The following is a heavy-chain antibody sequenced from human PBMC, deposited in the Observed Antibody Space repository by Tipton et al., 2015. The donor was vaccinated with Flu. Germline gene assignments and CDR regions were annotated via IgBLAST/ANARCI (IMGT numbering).Heavy chain of an antibody. CDR2: IWYDGSTK. CDR3: ARDYDTSGFYSTYFYYGMDV. D-gene: IGHD3-22*01. V-gene: IGHV3-33*01. Sequence: SLRLSCGGSGFTFRKYGMQWVRQAPGKGLEWVAVIWYDGSTKYYADSVKGRFTISRDNSKSTVYLQMNSLRAEDTAVYYCARDYDTSGFYSTYFYYGMDVWGQGTTVTVSS. CDR1: GFTFRKYG. J-gene: IGHJ6*02.